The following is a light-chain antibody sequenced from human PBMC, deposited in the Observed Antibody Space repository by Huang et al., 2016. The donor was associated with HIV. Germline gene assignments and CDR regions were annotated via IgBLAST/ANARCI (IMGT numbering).Light chain of an antibody. J-gene: IGKJ4*01. CDR3: QQTYSVPVT. V-gene: IGKV1-39*01. Sequence: DIQVTQSPSSLSASVGDRVTITCRTSQRISSHLSWYQQKIGKGPKLLIYPSTVLQSGVPSRFTGSGSGTDFTLTINSLQPEDFATYYCQQTYSVPVTFGGGTRVEIK. CDR2: PST. CDR1: QRISSH.